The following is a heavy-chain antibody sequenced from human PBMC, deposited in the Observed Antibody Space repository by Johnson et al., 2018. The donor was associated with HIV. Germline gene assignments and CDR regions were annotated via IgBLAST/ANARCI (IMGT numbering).Heavy chain of an antibody. J-gene: IGHJ3*02. CDR3: AKSGGWYAFDI. Sequence: QVQLVESGGGVVQPGRSLRLSCAASGFTFSSYGMHWVRQAPGKGLEWVAVISYAGRNKYYADSVKGRFTISRDNSKNSLYLQMNSLRAEDTAVYYCAKSGGWYAFDIWGQGTMVTVSS. D-gene: IGHD6-19*01. CDR1: GFTFSSYG. CDR2: ISYAGRNK. V-gene: IGHV3-30*18.